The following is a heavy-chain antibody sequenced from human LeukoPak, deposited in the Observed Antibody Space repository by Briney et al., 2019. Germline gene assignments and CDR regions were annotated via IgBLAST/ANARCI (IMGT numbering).Heavy chain of an antibody. J-gene: IGHJ3*02. D-gene: IGHD3-10*01. V-gene: IGHV4-31*03. CDR3: ARDANYYDAFDI. Sequence: SETLSLTCTVSGGSISSGGYYWSWIRQHPGKGLEWIGYIYYSGSTYYNSSLKSRVTISVDTSKNQFSLKLSSVTAADTAVYYCARDANYYDAFDIWGQGTMVTVSS. CDR1: GGSISSGGYY. CDR2: IYYSGST.